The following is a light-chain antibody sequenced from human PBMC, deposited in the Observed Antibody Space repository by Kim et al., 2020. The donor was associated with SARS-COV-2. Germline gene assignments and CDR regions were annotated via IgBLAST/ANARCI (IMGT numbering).Light chain of an antibody. CDR2: GAS. CDR3: QQYGSSPRT. Sequence: SAGERATPTCRARQRVSSSYLAWYQQKPGQAPRLLIYGASSRATGIPDRFSGSGSGTDFTLTISRLEPEDFAGYYCQQYGSSPRTFGQGTKVDIK. V-gene: IGKV3-20*01. CDR1: QRVSSSY. J-gene: IGKJ1*01.